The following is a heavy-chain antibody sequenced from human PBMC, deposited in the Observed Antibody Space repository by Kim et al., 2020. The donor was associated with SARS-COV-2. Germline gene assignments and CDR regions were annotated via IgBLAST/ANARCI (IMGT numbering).Heavy chain of an antibody. CDR3: AREGRQHLANFDY. D-gene: IGHD5-12*01. CDR1: GGSVSSGSYY. V-gene: IGHV4-61*01. J-gene: IGHJ4*02. CDR2: IYYSGST. Sequence: SETLSLTCTVSGGSVSSGSYYWSWIRQPPGKGLEWIGYIYYSGSTNYNPSLKSRVTISTDTSKNQFSLKPSSVTAADTSVYDCAREGRQHLANFDYWVQG.